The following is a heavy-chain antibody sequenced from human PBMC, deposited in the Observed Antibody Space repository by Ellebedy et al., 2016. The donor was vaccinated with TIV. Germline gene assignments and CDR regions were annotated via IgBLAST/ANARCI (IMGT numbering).Heavy chain of an antibody. CDR1: GGSISSSSYY. V-gene: IGHV4-39*07. CDR3: AGSMVREALGY. Sequence: SETLSLXXTVSGGSISSSSYYWGWIRQPPGKGLEWIGSIYYSGSTYYNPSLKSRVTISVDTSKSQFSLKLNSMTAADTAVYYCAGSMVREALGYWGQGTLVTVSS. D-gene: IGHD3-10*01. J-gene: IGHJ4*02. CDR2: IYYSGST.